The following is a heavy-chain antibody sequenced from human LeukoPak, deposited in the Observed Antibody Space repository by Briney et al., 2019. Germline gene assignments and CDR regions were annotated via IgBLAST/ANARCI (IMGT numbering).Heavy chain of an antibody. CDR3: ANDQFYSSSPRYYYMDV. J-gene: IGHJ6*03. CDR2: INPSGGST. V-gene: IGHV1-46*01. Sequence: ASVKVSCKASGYTFTSYYMHWVRQAPGQGLEWMGIINPSGGSTSYAQKFQGRVTMTRDTSTSTVYMELSSLRSEDTAVYYCANDQFYSSSPRYYYMDVWGKGTTVTVSS. D-gene: IGHD6-6*01. CDR1: GYTFTSYY.